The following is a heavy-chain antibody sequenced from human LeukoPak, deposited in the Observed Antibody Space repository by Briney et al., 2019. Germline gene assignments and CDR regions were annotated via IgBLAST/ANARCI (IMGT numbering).Heavy chain of an antibody. CDR3: ARGRHDITMIVVVMTSVSYYLDV. CDR1: GESFSGYH. J-gene: IGHJ6*03. Sequence: PSEALSLTCAVYGESFSGYHWTWIRQSPGKGLEWIGDINPSGSTYYNPSLKSRLTISVDTSKNQFSLKLRSVTAADTAVYYCARGRHDITMIVVVMTSVSYYLDVWGKGTTVTVS. V-gene: IGHV4-34*01. CDR2: INPSGST. D-gene: IGHD3-22*01.